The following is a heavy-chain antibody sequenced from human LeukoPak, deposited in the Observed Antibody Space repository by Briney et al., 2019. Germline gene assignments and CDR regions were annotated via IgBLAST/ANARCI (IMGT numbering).Heavy chain of an antibody. CDR1: GGSISSGGYY. V-gene: IGHV4-30-2*01. J-gene: IGHJ4*02. CDR2: IYHSGST. CDR3: ARGLRYCSSTSCYNYFDY. Sequence: SETLSLTCTVSGGSISSGGYYWSWIRQPPGKGLEWIGYIYHSGSTYYNPSLKSRVTISVDRSKNQFSLKLSSVTAADTAVYYCARGLRYCSSTSCYNYFDYWGQGTLVTVSS. D-gene: IGHD2-2*02.